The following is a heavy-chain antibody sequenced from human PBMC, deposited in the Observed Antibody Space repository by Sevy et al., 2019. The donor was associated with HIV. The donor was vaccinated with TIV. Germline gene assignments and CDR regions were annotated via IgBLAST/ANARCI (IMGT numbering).Heavy chain of an antibody. Sequence: ASVKVSCKASGYNFYIHWVRQAPGQGLQWMGRVTPTNGATDYAQKFQGRVAMTMDTSITTAYMELSGLKSDDTSIYYCAGQSLGWYIWFDPWGQGTLVAVSS. J-gene: IGHJ5*02. CDR3: AGQSLGWYIWFDP. D-gene: IGHD6-19*01. CDR1: GYNFY. CDR2: VTPTNGAT. V-gene: IGHV1-2*06.